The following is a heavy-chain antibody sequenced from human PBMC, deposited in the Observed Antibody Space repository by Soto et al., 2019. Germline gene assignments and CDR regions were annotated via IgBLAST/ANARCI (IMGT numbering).Heavy chain of an antibody. V-gene: IGHV4-30-2*01. CDR2: AYPRGST. Sequence: SETLSLTCAVSGGYIVSGVYSWSWIRHPPGKGLEWIGTAYPRGSTYYDPSLKSRVTISLDLSKNQFSLNLNSVTAADTAVYYCARVAGSGWYDAWGQGTLVPFSS. CDR1: GGYIVSGVYS. CDR3: ARVAGSGWYDA. D-gene: IGHD6-19*01. J-gene: IGHJ4*02.